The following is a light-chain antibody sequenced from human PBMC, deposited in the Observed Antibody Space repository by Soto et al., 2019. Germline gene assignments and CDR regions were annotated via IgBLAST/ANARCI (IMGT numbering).Light chain of an antibody. CDR1: QSISSY. J-gene: IGKJ3*01. Sequence: EIVLTQSPATLSLSPGERATLSCRASQSISSYLAWYQQKPDQAPRLLIYDASNRATGLPARFSGSGSGTDFTLTISSLEPEDFAVYYCQQRSTWPFTFGPGTKVDIK. V-gene: IGKV3-11*01. CDR2: DAS. CDR3: QQRSTWPFT.